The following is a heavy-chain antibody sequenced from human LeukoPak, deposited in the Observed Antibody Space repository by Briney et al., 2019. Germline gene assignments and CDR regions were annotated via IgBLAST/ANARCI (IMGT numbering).Heavy chain of an antibody. CDR1: GFTFSTYT. Sequence: PGGSLRLSCAASGFTFSTYTMHWVRQSSGKGLEWIGNIYYAGATYYNPSLNSRVTISIDTSKNQFSLKMSSVTAADTAIYYCTRGAAMLPEYWGQGSLVTVSS. V-gene: IGHV4-39*07. D-gene: IGHD2-2*01. CDR2: IYYAGAT. CDR3: TRGAAMLPEY. J-gene: IGHJ4*02.